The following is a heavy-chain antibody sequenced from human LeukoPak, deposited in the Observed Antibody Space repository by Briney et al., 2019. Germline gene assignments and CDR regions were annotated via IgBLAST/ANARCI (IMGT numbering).Heavy chain of an antibody. D-gene: IGHD5-24*01. V-gene: IGHV3-30-3*01. Sequence: GGSLRLSCAAPGFNFNNYVMHWVRQAPGKGLEWVAVISYDGSNIYYADSVKGRFTISRDNSKNALYLQMSSLRAEDTAVYYCAREMATTGTFDYWGQGTLVTVSS. CDR3: AREMATTGTFDY. CDR2: ISYDGSNI. CDR1: GFNFNNYV. J-gene: IGHJ4*02.